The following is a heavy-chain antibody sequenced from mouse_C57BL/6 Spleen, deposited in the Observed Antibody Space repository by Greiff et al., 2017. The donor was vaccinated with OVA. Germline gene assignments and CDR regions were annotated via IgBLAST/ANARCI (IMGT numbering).Heavy chain of an antibody. V-gene: IGHV1-42*01. CDR1: GYSFTGYY. CDR2: INPSTGGT. D-gene: IGHD2-4*01. J-gene: IGHJ2*01. Sequence: EVQLQQSGPELVKPGASVKISCKASGYSFTGYYMNWVKQSPEKSLEWIGEINPSTGGTTYNQKFKAKATLTVDKSSSTAYMQLKSLTSEDSAVYYCARRDDYGPYYFDYWGQGTTLTVSS. CDR3: ARRDDYGPYYFDY.